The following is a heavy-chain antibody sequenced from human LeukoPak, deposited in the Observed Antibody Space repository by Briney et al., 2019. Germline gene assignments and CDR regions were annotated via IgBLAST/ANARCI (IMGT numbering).Heavy chain of an antibody. D-gene: IGHD6-25*01. CDR1: GGSFTPYC. V-gene: IGHV4-4*09. Sequence: PSETLSLTCTVAGGSFTPYCWGWVRQTPGKGMEWIGSLYSSGTTNYNPSLKSRVPISVDTSKNQFSLNLNSVTAADTAVYYCARIPATWAQGTLVSVSS. CDR3: ARIPAT. J-gene: IGHJ4*02. CDR2: LYSSGTT.